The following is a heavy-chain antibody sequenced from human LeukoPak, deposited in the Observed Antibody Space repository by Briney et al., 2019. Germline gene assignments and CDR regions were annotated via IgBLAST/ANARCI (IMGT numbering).Heavy chain of an antibody. D-gene: IGHD3-10*01. J-gene: IGHJ5*02. Sequence: ASVKVSCKASGYTFTSYDINWVRQATGQGLEWMGWMNPNSGNTGYAQKFQGRVTITRDTSASTAYMELSSLRSEDMAVYYCVRGAKFRSYGSGTYYTSLPFDPWGQGTLVTVSS. V-gene: IGHV1-8*01. CDR1: GYTFTSYD. CDR3: VRGAKFRSYGSGTYYTSLPFDP. CDR2: MNPNSGNT.